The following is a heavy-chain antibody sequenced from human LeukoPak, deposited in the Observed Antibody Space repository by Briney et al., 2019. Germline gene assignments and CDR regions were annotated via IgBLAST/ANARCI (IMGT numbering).Heavy chain of an antibody. Sequence: SETLSLTCTVSGYPISSGYYWGWIRQPPGKGLEWIGSIYHSGSTYYNPSLKSRVTISVDTSKNQFSLKLSSATAADTAVYYCASDSRAVAGFDPWGQGTLVTVSS. V-gene: IGHV4-38-2*02. J-gene: IGHJ5*02. CDR2: IYHSGST. CDR1: GYPISSGYY. CDR3: ASDSRAVAGFDP. D-gene: IGHD6-19*01.